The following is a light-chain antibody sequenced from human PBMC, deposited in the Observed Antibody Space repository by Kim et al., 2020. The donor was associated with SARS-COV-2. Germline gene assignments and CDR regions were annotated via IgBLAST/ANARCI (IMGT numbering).Light chain of an antibody. V-gene: IGLV2-18*02. CDR1: ISHVGYYTR. CDR3: NSWTSSNTFV. J-gene: IGLJ1*01. Sequence: GRALPLSFTEPISHVGYYTRVASYQQSPGPPPTLIIYEATHRPSRVPDLFSGSKSGNTASLTISGLQAEDEADYYCNSWTSSNTFVFGTGTKVTVL. CDR2: EAT.